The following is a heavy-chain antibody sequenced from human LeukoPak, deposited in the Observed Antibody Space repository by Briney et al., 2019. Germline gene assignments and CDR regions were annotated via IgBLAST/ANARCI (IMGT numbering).Heavy chain of an antibody. J-gene: IGHJ4*02. CDR2: IGGDGIA. CDR3: AKDRANWAIDD. Sequence: GGSLRLSCVASGFTFTDHPMNWVRLAPGKGLEWISYIGGDGIAFYADSVKGRFTASKDDARKSMYLQMNSPRVEDTAVYYCAKDRANWAIDDWGQGTQVTVSS. D-gene: IGHD3-16*01. V-gene: IGHV3-69-1*01. CDR1: GFTFTDHP.